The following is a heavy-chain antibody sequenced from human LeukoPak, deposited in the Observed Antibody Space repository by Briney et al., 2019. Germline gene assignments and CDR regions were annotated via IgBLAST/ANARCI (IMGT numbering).Heavy chain of an antibody. Sequence: SQTLSLTCTVSGGSISSGGYYWSWIRQPPGKGLEWIGYIYYSGTTYYNPSLSSRVTISVDTSKNQFSLNFNSLTAADTAVYYCAKSGPSGYYFDQWGQGTLVTVSS. CDR2: IYYSGTT. D-gene: IGHD2-15*01. CDR1: GGSISSGGYY. CDR3: AKSGPSGYYFDQ. J-gene: IGHJ4*02. V-gene: IGHV4-31*03.